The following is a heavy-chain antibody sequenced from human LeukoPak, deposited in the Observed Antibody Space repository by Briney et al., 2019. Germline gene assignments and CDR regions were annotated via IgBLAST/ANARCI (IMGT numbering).Heavy chain of an antibody. J-gene: IGHJ3*02. CDR2: IYYSGST. CDR1: GGSISSYY. D-gene: IGHD3-22*01. V-gene: IGHV4-59*01. CDR3: ASRITMIVVDPFGAFDI. Sequence: PSETLSLTCTVSGGSISSYYWSWIRQPPGKGLEWIGYIYYSGSTNYNPSLKSRVTISVDTSKNQFSLKLSSVTAADTAVYYCASRITMIVVDPFGAFDIWGQGTMVTVSS.